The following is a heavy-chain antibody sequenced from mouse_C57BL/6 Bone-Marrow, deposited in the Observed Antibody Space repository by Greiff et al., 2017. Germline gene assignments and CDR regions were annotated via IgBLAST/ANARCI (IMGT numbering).Heavy chain of an antibody. J-gene: IGHJ4*01. V-gene: IGHV3-6*01. CDR1: GYSITSGYY. CDR2: ISYDGSN. D-gene: IGHD1-1*01. CDR3: ARHHSTVVVYYAMDC. Sequence: EVKLMESGPGLVKPSQSLSLTCSVTGYSITSGYYWNWIRQFPGNKLEWMGYISYDGSNNYNPSLKNPIPITRDTSMTQFFLNLKSETTEYTATYDGARHHSTVVVYYAMDCWGQGASVTVSS.